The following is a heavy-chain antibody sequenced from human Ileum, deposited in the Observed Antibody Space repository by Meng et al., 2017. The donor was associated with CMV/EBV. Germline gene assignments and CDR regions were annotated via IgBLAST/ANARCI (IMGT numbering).Heavy chain of an antibody. CDR2: IKRKTEGGKT. CDR1: GLRLTNGW. D-gene: IGHD3-16*01. CDR3: TSDSLRY. V-gene: IGHV3-15*01. Sequence: RIACGGCGLRLTNGWKRWVSKEQGKGMEWVGSIKRKTEGGKTEEEATVKGRFTISKDESENTVYLQMKSLKTEDAAVYYCTSDSLRYWGQGILVTVSS. J-gene: IGHJ4*02.